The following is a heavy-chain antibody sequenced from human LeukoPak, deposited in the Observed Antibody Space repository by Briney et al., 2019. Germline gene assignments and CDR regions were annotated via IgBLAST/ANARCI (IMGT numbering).Heavy chain of an antibody. J-gene: IGHJ4*02. Sequence: PSETLSLTCTVSGGSISSSSYYWGWIRQPPGKGLEWIGSIYYSGSTYYNPSLKSRVTISVDTSKNQFSLKLSSVTAADTAVYYCARSLGEDGSCYYYWGQGTLVTVSS. V-gene: IGHV4-39*07. CDR2: IYYSGST. CDR1: GGSISSSSYY. CDR3: ARSLGEDGSCYYY. D-gene: IGHD2-15*01.